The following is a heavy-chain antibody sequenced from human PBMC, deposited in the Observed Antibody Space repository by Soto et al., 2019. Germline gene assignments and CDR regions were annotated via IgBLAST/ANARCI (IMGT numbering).Heavy chain of an antibody. V-gene: IGHV1-69*13. CDR2: IIPIFGTA. CDR1: GGTFSSYA. CDR3: ARGLRAIRYYYGMDV. J-gene: IGHJ6*02. Sequence: SVKVSCKASGGTFSSYAISWVRQAPGQGLEWMGGIIPIFGTANYAQKFQGRVTITADESTSTAYMELSSLRSEDTAVYYCARGLRAIRYYYGMDVWGQGTTVTVSS.